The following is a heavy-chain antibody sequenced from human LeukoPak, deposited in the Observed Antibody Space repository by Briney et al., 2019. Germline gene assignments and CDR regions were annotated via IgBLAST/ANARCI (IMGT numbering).Heavy chain of an antibody. Sequence: QPGGSLRLSCAASGFTFDDYTMHWVRQAPGKGLEWVSLISWDGGSIYYADSVKGRFTISRDNSKNSLYLQMNSLRTEDTALYYCAKDMGRVMGIAVAVDYWGQGTLVTVSS. J-gene: IGHJ4*02. CDR3: AKDMGRVMGIAVAVDY. CDR2: ISWDGGSI. CDR1: GFTFDDYT. V-gene: IGHV3-43*01. D-gene: IGHD6-19*01.